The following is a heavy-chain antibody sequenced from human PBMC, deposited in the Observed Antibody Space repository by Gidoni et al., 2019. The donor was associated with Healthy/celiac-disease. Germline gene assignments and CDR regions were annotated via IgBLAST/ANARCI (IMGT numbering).Heavy chain of an antibody. CDR2: IYTSGGT. J-gene: IGHJ5*02. CDR1: GGSISSGSYY. V-gene: IGHV4-61*02. D-gene: IGHD6-13*01. CDR3: AREGGGSWSNWFDP. Sequence: QLQLQESGPGLVKPSQTLSLTCTVSGGSISSGSYYWSWIRLPAGKGLEWIGRIYTSGGTNYTTSRNSRVTMSVDTSKNQFSLKLSSETAADTAVYYLAREGGGSWSNWFDPWGKGTLVTVSS.